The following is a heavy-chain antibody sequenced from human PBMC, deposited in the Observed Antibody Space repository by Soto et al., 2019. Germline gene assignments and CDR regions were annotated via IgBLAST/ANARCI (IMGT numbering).Heavy chain of an antibody. J-gene: IGHJ4*02. D-gene: IGHD5-12*01. CDR1: GGSTSSYY. CDR2: IYYSGST. V-gene: IGHV4-59*08. Sequence: PSETLSLTCTVSGGSTSSYYWSWIRQPPGKGLEWIGYIYYSGSTNYNPSLKSRVTISVDTSKNQFSLKLSSVTAADTAVYYCARHDRVATEFDYWGQGTLVTVSS. CDR3: ARHDRVATEFDY.